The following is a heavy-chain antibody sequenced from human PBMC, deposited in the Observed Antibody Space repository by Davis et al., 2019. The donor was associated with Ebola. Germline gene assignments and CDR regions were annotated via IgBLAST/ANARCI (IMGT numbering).Heavy chain of an antibody. V-gene: IGHV3-48*04. CDR3: ARDMSPKIAAAPSY. J-gene: IGHJ4*02. D-gene: IGHD6-13*01. Sequence: PGGSLRLSCAASGFTFSSYSMNWVRQAPGKGLEWVSYISSSSSTIYYADSVKGRFTISRDNAKNSLYLQMNSLRAEDTAVYYCARDMSPKIAAAPSYWGQGTLVTVSS. CDR2: ISSSSSTI. CDR1: GFTFSSYS.